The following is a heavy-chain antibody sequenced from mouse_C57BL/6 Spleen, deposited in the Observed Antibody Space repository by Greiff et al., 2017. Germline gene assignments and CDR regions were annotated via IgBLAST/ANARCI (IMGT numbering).Heavy chain of an antibody. Sequence: VPLQQPGAELVRPGSSVKLSCKASGYTFTSYWMHWVKQRPIQGLEWIGNIDPSDSETHYNQKFKDKATLTVDKSSSTAYMQLSSLTSEDSAVYYSARGRDYERGYYAMGCWGQEASVTVSS. CDR1: GYTFTSYW. J-gene: IGHJ4*01. CDR2: IDPSDSET. D-gene: IGHD2-4*01. CDR3: ARGRDYERGYYAMGC. V-gene: IGHV1-52*01.